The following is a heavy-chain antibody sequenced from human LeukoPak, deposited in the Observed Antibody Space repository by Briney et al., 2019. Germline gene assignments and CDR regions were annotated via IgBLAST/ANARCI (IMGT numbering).Heavy chain of an antibody. CDR2: ISGSGGDT. D-gene: IGHD3-10*01. V-gene: IGHV3-23*01. CDR3: AEHPSMPRGPGY. CDR1: DFSFITYA. J-gene: IGHJ4*02. Sequence: PGGSLRLSCAASDFSFITYAMSWVRQAPGKGLEWVSVISGSGGDTYYADSVKGRFTISRDNSKNTLYLQMNSLRAEDTAVYYCAEHPSMPRGPGYWGQGTLVTVSS.